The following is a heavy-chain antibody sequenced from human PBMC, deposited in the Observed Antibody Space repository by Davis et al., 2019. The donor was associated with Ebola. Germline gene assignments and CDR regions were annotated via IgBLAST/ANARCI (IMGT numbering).Heavy chain of an antibody. CDR3: AKEDESPDM. V-gene: IGHV1-69*10. Sequence: AASVKVSCKASGGTFSSFAITWVRQAPGQGLEWMGGIIPLFGIANYAQRFQGRVTMTRDTATDTVDMELSSLTSDDTAVYYCAKEDESPDMWGQGTVVTVSS. CDR1: GGTFSSFA. CDR2: IIPLFGIA. J-gene: IGHJ3*02.